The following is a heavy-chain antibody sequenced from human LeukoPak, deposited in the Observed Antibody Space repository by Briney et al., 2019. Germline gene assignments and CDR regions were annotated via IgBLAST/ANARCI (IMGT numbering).Heavy chain of an antibody. Sequence: SETLSLTCAVYGGSFSGYYWSWIRQPPGKGLEWIGEINHSGSTNYNPSLKSRVTISVDTSKNQFSLKLSSVTAADTAVYYCARGYYYDSSGCYPIAVVFDYWGQGTLVTVSS. V-gene: IGHV4-34*01. CDR3: ARGYYYDSSGCYPIAVVFDY. D-gene: IGHD3-22*01. CDR1: GGSFSGYY. CDR2: INHSGST. J-gene: IGHJ4*02.